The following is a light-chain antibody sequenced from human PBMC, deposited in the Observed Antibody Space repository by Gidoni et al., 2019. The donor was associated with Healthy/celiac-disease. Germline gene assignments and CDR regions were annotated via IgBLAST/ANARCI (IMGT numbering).Light chain of an antibody. V-gene: IGKV3-11*01. CDR2: DAS. Sequence: EIVLTPSPATLSSSPGERATLSCRASQSVSSYLAWYQQKPGQAPRLLIYDASNRATGIPARFSGSGSGTDFTLTISSLEPEDFAVYYCQQRSNWPLTFGQGTKVEIK. J-gene: IGKJ1*01. CDR1: QSVSSY. CDR3: QQRSNWPLT.